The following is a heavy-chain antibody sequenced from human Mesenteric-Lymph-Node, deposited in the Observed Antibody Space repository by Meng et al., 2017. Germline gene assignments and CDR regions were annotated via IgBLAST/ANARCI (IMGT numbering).Heavy chain of an antibody. D-gene: IGHD3-22*01. Sequence: SVKVSCKASGYTFTGYYMHWVRQAPGQGLEWMGRIIPILGIANYAQKFQGRVTITADKSTSTAYMELSSLRSEDTAVYYCARSHYDSSGYPNYWGQGTLVTVSS. J-gene: IGHJ4*02. CDR3: ARSHYDSSGYPNY. CDR1: GYTFTGYY. V-gene: IGHV1-69*02. CDR2: IIPILGIA.